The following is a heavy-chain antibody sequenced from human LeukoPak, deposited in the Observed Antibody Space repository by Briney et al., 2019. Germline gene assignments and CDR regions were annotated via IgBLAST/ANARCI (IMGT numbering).Heavy chain of an antibody. J-gene: IGHJ6*02. CDR3: ARGYSGYYYYYGMDV. CDR1: GYSFTTYW. CDR2: IYPGDSDT. V-gene: IGHV5-51*01. D-gene: IGHD5-12*01. Sequence: GESLNISCKTSGYSFTTYWIGWVRQMPGKGLEWMGFIYPGDSDTRYSPPFQGQVTISADKSISTAYLQWNSLKASDTAMYYCARGYSGYYYYYGMDVWGQGTSVTVSS.